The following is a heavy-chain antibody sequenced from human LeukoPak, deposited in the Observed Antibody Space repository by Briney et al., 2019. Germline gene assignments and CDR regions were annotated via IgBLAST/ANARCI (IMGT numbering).Heavy chain of an antibody. V-gene: IGHV3-23*01. CDR2: ISGSGGST. CDR1: GFTFSSYG. CDR3: AKIGWDDAFDI. J-gene: IGHJ3*02. Sequence: GGSLRLSCATSGFTFSSYGMSWVRQAPGKGLEWVSVISGSGGSTYYADSVKGRFTISRDNSKNTLYLQMNSLRAEDTAVYYCAKIGWDDAFDIWGQGTMVTVSS. D-gene: IGHD1-26*01.